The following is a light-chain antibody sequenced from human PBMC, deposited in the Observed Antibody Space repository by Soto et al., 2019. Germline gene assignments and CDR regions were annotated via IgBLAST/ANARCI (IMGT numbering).Light chain of an antibody. Sequence: EIVLTQSPATLSLSPGERATLSCRASQSVSRYLAWYQQKPGQAPRLLIYDASNRATGIPARFSGSGSGTYFTLTISSLEPEDFAIYYCQQRSDWPPQITFGPGTKLDIK. CDR2: DAS. CDR1: QSVSRY. J-gene: IGKJ3*01. V-gene: IGKV3-11*01. CDR3: QQRSDWPPQIT.